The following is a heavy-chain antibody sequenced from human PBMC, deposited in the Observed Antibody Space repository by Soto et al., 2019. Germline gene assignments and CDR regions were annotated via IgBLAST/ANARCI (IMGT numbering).Heavy chain of an antibody. CDR1: GDSVSSDSAA. CDR2: TYHRSKWYN. Sequence: PSQTLSLTCAISGDSVSSDSAAWNWIRQSPSRGLEWLGRTYHRSKWYNDYAVSVKSRITINPDTSKNQFSLQLNSVTPEDTAVYYCARGAIAAAGTGNFDNWGQGTLVTVSS. CDR3: ARGAIAAAGTGNFDN. D-gene: IGHD6-13*01. V-gene: IGHV6-1*01. J-gene: IGHJ4*02.